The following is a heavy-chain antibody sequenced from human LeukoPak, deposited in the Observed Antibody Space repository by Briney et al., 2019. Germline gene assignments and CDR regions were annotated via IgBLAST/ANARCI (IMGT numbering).Heavy chain of an antibody. CDR3: ARGRAPSTVTTDYYYYYMDV. V-gene: IGHV4-34*01. Sequence: SETLSLTCAVYGGSFSGYYWSWIRQPPGKGLEWIGEINHSGSTNYNPSLKSRVTISVDTSKNQFSLKLSSVTAADTAVYYCARGRAPSTVTTDYYYYYMDVWGKGTTVTISS. D-gene: IGHD4-17*01. CDR1: GGSFSGYY. J-gene: IGHJ6*03. CDR2: INHSGST.